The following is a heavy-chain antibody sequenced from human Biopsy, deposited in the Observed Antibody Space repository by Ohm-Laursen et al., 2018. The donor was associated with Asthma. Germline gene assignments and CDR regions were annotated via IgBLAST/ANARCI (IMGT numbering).Heavy chain of an antibody. CDR1: GGSFSGYY. V-gene: IGHV4-34*01. J-gene: IGHJ4*02. CDR3: ARDGTDMNEAMPKDY. D-gene: IGHD2-2*01. Sequence: TLSLTCPVYGGSFSGYYWSWIHQPPGKGLEWIGEINHSGSTNYNPSLKSRVTISVDTSKNQFSLKLSSVTAADTAVYYCARDGTDMNEAMPKDYWGQGTLVTVYS. CDR2: INHSGST.